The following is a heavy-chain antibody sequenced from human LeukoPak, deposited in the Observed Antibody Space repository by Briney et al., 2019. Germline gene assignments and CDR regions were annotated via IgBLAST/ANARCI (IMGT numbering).Heavy chain of an antibody. J-gene: IGHJ3*02. CDR1: GYTFTSYG. Sequence: GASVKVSCKASGYTFTSYGTRWVRQAPGQGLEWMGWISAYNGDTNYAQKLQGRVTMTTDTSTSTAYMELRSLRSDDTAVYYCARGGPAPHRITLIVVASSTDAFDIWGQGTMVTVSS. CDR3: ARGGPAPHRITLIVVASSTDAFDI. V-gene: IGHV1-18*01. CDR2: ISAYNGDT. D-gene: IGHD3-22*01.